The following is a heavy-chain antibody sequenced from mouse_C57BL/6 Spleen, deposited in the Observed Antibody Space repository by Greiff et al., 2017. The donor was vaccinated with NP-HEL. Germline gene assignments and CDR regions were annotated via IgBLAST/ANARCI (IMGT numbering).Heavy chain of an antibody. CDR2: ISSGSSTI. J-gene: IGHJ4*01. CDR1: GFTFSDYG. Sequence: EVMLVESGGGLVKPGGSLKLSCAASGFTFSDYGMHWVRQAPEKGLEWVAYISSGSSTIYYAETVKGRFTISRDNAKNTLFLQMTSLRSEDTAMYYCARPGLIYAMDYWGQGTSVTVSS. V-gene: IGHV5-17*01. CDR3: ARPGLIYAMDY. D-gene: IGHD2-2*01.